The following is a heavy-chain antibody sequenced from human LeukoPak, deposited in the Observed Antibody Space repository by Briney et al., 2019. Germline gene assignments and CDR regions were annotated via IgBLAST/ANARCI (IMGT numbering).Heavy chain of an antibody. J-gene: IGHJ4*02. CDR1: GYTFTGYY. V-gene: IGHV1-2*02. CDR2: INPNSGGT. Sequence: ASVKVSCKASGYTFTGYYMHWVRQAPGQGLEWMGWINPNSGGTNYAQKFQGRVTMTRDTSISTAYMELSRLRSDDTAVYYCARAYMITFGEPDYWGQGTLVTVSS. CDR3: ARAYMITFGEPDY. D-gene: IGHD3-16*01.